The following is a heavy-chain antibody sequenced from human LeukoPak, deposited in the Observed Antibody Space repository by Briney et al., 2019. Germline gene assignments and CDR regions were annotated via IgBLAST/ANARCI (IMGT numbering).Heavy chain of an antibody. D-gene: IGHD6-19*01. V-gene: IGHV3-7*01. CDR3: AREGIAVAGTFYYYGMDV. CDR1: GFTFSSYW. Sequence: GGSLRLSCAASGFTFSSYWMSWVRQAPGKGLEWVANIKQDGSEKYYVDSVKGRFTISRDNAKNSLYLQMNSLRAEDTAVYYCAREGIAVAGTFYYYGMDVWGQGTTVTVSS. J-gene: IGHJ6*02. CDR2: IKQDGSEK.